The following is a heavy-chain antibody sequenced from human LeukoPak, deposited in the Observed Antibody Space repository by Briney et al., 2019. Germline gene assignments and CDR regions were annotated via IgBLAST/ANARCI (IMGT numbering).Heavy chain of an antibody. D-gene: IGHD3-22*01. J-gene: IGHJ3*02. CDR1: GASISSYY. CDR3: ARDWGGYYDSSGYYYSNAFDI. Sequence: SETLSLTCTASGASISSYYWSWIRQPPGKGLEWIGYIYNSGSTNYNPSLKSRVTISIDTSKNHFSLKLSSVNAADTAVYYCARDWGGYYDSSGYYYSNAFDIWGQGTMVTVPS. CDR2: IYNSGST. V-gene: IGHV4-59*01.